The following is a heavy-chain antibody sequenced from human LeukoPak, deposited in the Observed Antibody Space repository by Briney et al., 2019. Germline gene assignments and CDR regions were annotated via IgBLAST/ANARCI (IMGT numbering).Heavy chain of an antibody. D-gene: IGHD3-9*01. CDR3: VRSDKGFDY. Sequence: PGGSLRLSCAASGFTFSSYSVNWVRQAPGKGLEWVSSISSSSIYRHYAESVKGRFTISRDNAKNSLYLQMDTLRAEDTALYYCVRSDKGFDYWGQGTLVTVSS. V-gene: IGHV3-21*01. CDR1: GFTFSSYS. J-gene: IGHJ4*02. CDR2: ISSSSIYR.